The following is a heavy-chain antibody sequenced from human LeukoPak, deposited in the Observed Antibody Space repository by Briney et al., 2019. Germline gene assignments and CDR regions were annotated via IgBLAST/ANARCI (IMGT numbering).Heavy chain of an antibody. CDR2: IYYSATT. J-gene: IGHJ5*02. D-gene: IGHD3-22*01. CDR3: ARSSGYLFDP. V-gene: IGHV4-38-2*02. CDR1: GYSISSGYY. Sequence: SETLSLTCTVSGYSISSGYYWGWIRQPPGKGLEWIGSIYYSATTYYNPSLKSRVSISVDTSKNQFSLKLSSVSAADTAVYYCARSSGYLFDPWGQGTLVTVSS.